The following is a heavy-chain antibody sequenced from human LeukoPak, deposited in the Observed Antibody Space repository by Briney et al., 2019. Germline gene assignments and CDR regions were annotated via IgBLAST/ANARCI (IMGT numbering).Heavy chain of an antibody. CDR1: GFTFRNFW. CDR3: ARDRSSYGDAYDI. J-gene: IGHJ3*02. Sequence: GGSLRLSCAASGFTFRNFWMTWVRQAPGRGLEWVATIKGDGSEKFHVDSAKGRITIPRDNANNSLHLQMNSLRVDDTAVYYCARDRSSYGDAYDIWGQGTMVTVSS. D-gene: IGHD1-26*01. V-gene: IGHV3-7*01. CDR2: IKGDGSEK.